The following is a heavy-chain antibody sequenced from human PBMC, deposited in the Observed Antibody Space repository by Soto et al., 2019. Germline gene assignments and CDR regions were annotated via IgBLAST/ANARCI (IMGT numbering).Heavy chain of an antibody. D-gene: IGHD6-13*01. V-gene: IGHV1-8*01. CDR1: GYTFTSYD. CDR3: ARSGSIAAAFGFTYGMDV. CDR2: MNPNSGNT. Sequence: APVKVSCKASGYTFTSYDINWVRQATGQGLEWMGWMNPNSGNTGYAQKFQGRVTMTRNTSISTAYMELSSLRSEDTAVYYCARSGSIAAAFGFTYGMDVWGQGTTVTVSS. J-gene: IGHJ6*02.